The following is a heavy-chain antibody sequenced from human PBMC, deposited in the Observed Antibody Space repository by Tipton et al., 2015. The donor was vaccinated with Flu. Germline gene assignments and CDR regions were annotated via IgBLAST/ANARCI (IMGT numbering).Heavy chain of an antibody. V-gene: IGHV4-61*09. D-gene: IGHD3-22*01. J-gene: IGHJ3*02. CDR3: ARSYYYDSSGPPRAFDI. Sequence: TLSLTCTVSGASLSSSSYYWDWIRQPAGKGLEWIGHISTSGRTNYNPSLKSRGVTVSLDMSKNQFSLKLSSVNAADTALYYCARSYYYDSSGPPRAFDIWGQGTMVTVSS. CDR2: ISTSGRT. CDR1: GASLSSSSYY.